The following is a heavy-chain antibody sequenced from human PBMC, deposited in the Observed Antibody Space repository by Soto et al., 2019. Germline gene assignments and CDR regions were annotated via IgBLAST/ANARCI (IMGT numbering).Heavy chain of an antibody. D-gene: IGHD6-13*01. J-gene: IGHJ6*02. Sequence: ASVKVSCKASGYTFTGYYMHWVRQAPGQGLEWMGWINPNSGGTNYAQKFQGWVTMTRDTSISTAYMELSRLRSDDTAVYYCARYSGVTYSSRRMYHYAMDVWGQGTTVTVSS. CDR1: GYTFTGYY. CDR2: INPNSGGT. V-gene: IGHV1-2*04. CDR3: ARYSGVTYSSRRMYHYAMDV.